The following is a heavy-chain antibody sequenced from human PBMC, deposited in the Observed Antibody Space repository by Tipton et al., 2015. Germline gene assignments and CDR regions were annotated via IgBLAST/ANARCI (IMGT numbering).Heavy chain of an antibody. J-gene: IGHJ5*02. CDR3: ATLVDGYSRIP. CDR2: IQYSGGT. V-gene: IGHV4-59*01. D-gene: IGHD5-24*01. Sequence: TLSLTCTVSSDSINKYYWSWIRQPPGKELQWIGYIQYSGGTNYNPSLESRVSMSVDTSKTQFSLEMRSVTATDTAVYYCATLVDGYSRIPWGQGTLVTVSS. CDR1: SDSINKYY.